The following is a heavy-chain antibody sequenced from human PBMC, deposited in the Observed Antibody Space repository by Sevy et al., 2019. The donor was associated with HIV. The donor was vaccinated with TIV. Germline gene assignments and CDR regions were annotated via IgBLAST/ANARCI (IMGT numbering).Heavy chain of an antibody. V-gene: IGHV3-21*03. CDR1: GFTFSSYS. CDR2: ISSRSSYR. Sequence: GGSLRLSCAASGFTFSSYSMNWVRQAPGKGLEWVSSISSRSSYRYYADSVKGRFTISRDNAKNSLYLQMNSLRAEDRAAHYCARAYYDFWSGYYGDYYGMDVWGQGTTVTVSS. D-gene: IGHD3-3*01. CDR3: ARAYYDFWSGYYGDYYGMDV. J-gene: IGHJ6*02.